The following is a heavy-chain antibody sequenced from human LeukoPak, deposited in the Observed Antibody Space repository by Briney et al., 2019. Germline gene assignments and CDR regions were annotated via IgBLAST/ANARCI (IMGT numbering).Heavy chain of an antibody. CDR2: ITPNSGGT. Sequence: ASVKVSCKASGYTFTGYYMHWVRQAPGQGLEWMGWITPNSGGTNYAQKFQGRVTMTRDTSISTAYMELSRLRSDDTAVYYCARGLLWFGELGVGGMDVWGQGTTVTVSS. V-gene: IGHV1-2*02. D-gene: IGHD3-10*01. CDR1: GYTFTGYY. J-gene: IGHJ6*02. CDR3: ARGLLWFGELGVGGMDV.